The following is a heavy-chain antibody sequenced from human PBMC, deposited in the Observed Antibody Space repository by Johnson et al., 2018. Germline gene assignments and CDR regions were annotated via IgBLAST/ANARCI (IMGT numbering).Heavy chain of an antibody. CDR1: GFTFDDYA. CDR3: AKDRGDAVYDSDAFDI. J-gene: IGHJ3*02. Sequence: EVQLVETGGGLVQPGRSLRLSCAASGFTFDDYAMHWVRQAPGKGLEWVSGISWNSGSIGYADSVKGRFTISRDNAKNSLYLQMNSLRAEDTALYYCAKDRGDAVYDSDAFDIWGQGTMVTVSS. V-gene: IGHV3-9*01. CDR2: ISWNSGSI. D-gene: IGHD2/OR15-2a*01.